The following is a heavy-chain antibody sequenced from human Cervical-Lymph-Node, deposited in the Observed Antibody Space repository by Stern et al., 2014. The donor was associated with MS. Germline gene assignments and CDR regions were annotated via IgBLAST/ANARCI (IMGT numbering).Heavy chain of an antibody. V-gene: IGHV5-51*01. CDR2: IYPGDSDT. J-gene: IGHJ4*02. CDR1: GYSFTANW. D-gene: IGHD4-17*01. CDR3: ARDYGDYAFDY. Sequence: QLVQSGAEVKKPGESLKISCKGSGYSFTANWIAWVRQMPGKGLEWMGIIYPGDSDTRYSPSFQRQVTFSAAKSISTASLQWSSLKASDTAMYYCARDYGDYAFDYWGQGTLVTVSS.